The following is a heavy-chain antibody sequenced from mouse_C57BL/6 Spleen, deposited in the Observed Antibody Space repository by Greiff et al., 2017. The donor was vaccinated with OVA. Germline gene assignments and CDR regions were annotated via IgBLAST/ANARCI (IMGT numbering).Heavy chain of an antibody. CDR1: GFTFSSYA. CDR3: ARVTTVVAQWYFDV. J-gene: IGHJ1*03. D-gene: IGHD1-1*01. Sequence: EVKLVASGGGLVKPGGSLKLSCAASGFTFSSYAMSWVRQTPEKRLEWVATISDGGSYTYYPDNVKGRFTISRDNAKNNLYLQMSHLKSEDTAMYYCARVTTVVAQWYFDVWGTGTTVTVSS. CDR2: ISDGGSYT. V-gene: IGHV5-4*03.